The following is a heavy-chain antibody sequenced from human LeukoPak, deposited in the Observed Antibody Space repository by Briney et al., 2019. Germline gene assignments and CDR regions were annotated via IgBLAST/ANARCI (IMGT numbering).Heavy chain of an antibody. V-gene: IGHV3-30*18. CDR3: AKDQDSYGTLYLDY. Sequence: PGGSLRLSCAASGFTFSSYGMHWVRQAPGKGLEWVAVISYDGSNKYYADSVKGRFTISRDNSKNTLYLQMNSLRAEDTAVYYCAKDQDSYGTLYLDYWGQGTLVTVSS. D-gene: IGHD5-18*01. CDR1: GFTFSSYG. CDR2: ISYDGSNK. J-gene: IGHJ4*02.